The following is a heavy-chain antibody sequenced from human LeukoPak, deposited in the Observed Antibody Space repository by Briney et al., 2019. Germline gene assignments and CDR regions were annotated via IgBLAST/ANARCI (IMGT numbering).Heavy chain of an antibody. CDR1: GFTFSDYY. D-gene: IGHD6-6*01. Sequence: PGGSLRLSCAASGFTFSDYYMSWIRQAPGKGLEWVSYISSSSSYTNYADSVKGRFTISRDNAKNSLYLQMNSLRAEDTAVCYCARGLGSSPLAQFQHWGQGTLVTVSS. CDR2: ISSSSSYT. V-gene: IGHV3-11*06. J-gene: IGHJ1*01. CDR3: ARGLGSSPLAQFQH.